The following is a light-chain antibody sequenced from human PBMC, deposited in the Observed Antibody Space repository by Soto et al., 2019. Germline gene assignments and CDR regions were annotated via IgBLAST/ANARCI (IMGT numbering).Light chain of an antibody. J-gene: IGKJ4*01. CDR1: QSVSSSY. V-gene: IGKV3-20*01. CDR2: VAS. Sequence: EIVLTQSPGTLSLSPGERATLSCRASQSVSSSYLAWYQQKPGQAPRLLIYVASSRATGIPDRFSGSGSGTDVTLTVSRLEPEDFTIYYCQPYNNWPLAFGGGTKVDI. CDR3: QPYNNWPLA.